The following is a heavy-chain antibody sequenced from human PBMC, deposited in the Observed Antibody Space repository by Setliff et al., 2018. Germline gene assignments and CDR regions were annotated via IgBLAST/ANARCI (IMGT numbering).Heavy chain of an antibody. J-gene: IGHJ4*02. V-gene: IGHV4-39*07. Sequence: PSETLPLPCSLSGDPISSSSYHWGWIRQSPGKGLEWIGNIYYNGDTNRNPSLKSRVTVSVDTSRDQFSLSLSSVTAADTAIYYCARVRVVQGYYEFDHWGQGTLVTVSS. D-gene: IGHD3-3*01. CDR2: IYYNGDT. CDR3: ARVRVVQGYYEFDH. CDR1: GDPISSSSYH.